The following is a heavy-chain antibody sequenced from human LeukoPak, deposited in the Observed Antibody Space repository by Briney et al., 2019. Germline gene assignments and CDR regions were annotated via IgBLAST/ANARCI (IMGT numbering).Heavy chain of an antibody. D-gene: IGHD3-9*01. CDR2: IYHSGST. V-gene: IGHV4-30-2*01. Sequence: SETLSLTCAVSGGSISSGGYSWSWIRQPPGKGLDWIGYIYHSGSTYYNPSLKSRVTISVDRSKNQFSLKLSSVTAADTAVYYCARASYDILTGYYAFDIWGQGTMVTVSS. J-gene: IGHJ3*02. CDR1: GGSISSGGYS. CDR3: ARASYDILTGYYAFDI.